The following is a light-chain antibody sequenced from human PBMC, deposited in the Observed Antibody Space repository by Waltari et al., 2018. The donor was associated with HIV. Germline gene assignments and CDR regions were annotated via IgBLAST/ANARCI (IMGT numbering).Light chain of an antibody. J-gene: IGLJ1*01. Sequence: TPGQRVAITCSGSSSNIGVNSGNWYQQLPGTAPKPLIYNNDQRPSGVPARFSGSKSGTSASLAISGLQSEDEADYYCAAWDDSLIGHVFGSGTRVTVL. CDR1: SSNIGVNS. V-gene: IGLV1-44*01. CDR3: AAWDDSLIGHV. CDR2: NND.